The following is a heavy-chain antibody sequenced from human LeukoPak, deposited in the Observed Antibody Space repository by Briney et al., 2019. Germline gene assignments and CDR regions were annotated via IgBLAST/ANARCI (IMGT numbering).Heavy chain of an antibody. V-gene: IGHV3-30*18. J-gene: IGHJ4*02. CDR2: ISYDGDPK. Sequence: GGSLRLSCAASGFTFRTYGMHWVRQAPGKGLEWVAVISYDGDPKFYADSVKGRFTISRDNSKNTLYLHLNSLRAEDTAIYYCAKDVSALTYNASWPGPGFWGQGTLVSVPS. CDR3: AKDVSALTYNASWPGPGF. D-gene: IGHD3-10*01. CDR1: GFTFRTYG.